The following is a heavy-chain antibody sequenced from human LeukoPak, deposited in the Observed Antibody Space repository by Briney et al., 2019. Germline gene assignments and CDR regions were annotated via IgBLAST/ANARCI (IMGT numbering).Heavy chain of an antibody. CDR3: AKEYEIFVGAFDI. D-gene: IGHD3-9*01. CDR2: INSRGDKT. CDR1: GFTFGSSA. Sequence: GGSLRLSCAAAGFTFGSSAMSWVRQAPGKGLEWVSGINSRGDKTYYADSVKGRFTISRDNSKNTLYLQMNSLRAEDTAVYYCAKEYEIFVGAFDIWGQGTMVTVSS. V-gene: IGHV3-23*01. J-gene: IGHJ3*02.